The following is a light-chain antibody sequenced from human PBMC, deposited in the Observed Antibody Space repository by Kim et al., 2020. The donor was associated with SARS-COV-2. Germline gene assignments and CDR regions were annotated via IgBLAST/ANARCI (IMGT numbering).Light chain of an antibody. J-gene: IGKJ2*01. V-gene: IGKV3-20*01. CDR1: QSVNSRY. CDR3: QQYGTLPYT. CDR2: GAS. Sequence: LAPGESATLSCRASQSVNSRYLAWYQVKPGQAPRLLIFGASSWATGVPDRFSGSGSGTDFTLTISSLEPEDFAVYYCQQYGTLPYTFGQGTKLEI.